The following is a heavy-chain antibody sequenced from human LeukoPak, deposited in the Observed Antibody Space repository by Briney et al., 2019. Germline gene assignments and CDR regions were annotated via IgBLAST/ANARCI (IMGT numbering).Heavy chain of an antibody. D-gene: IGHD5-12*01. V-gene: IGHV3-23*01. J-gene: IGHJ4*02. CDR3: ANPLYSGYDKVEGDFDY. CDR1: GFTFSSYA. Sequence: TGGSLRLSCAASGFTFSSYAMSWVRQAPGKGLEWVSAISGSGGSTYYADSVKGRFTISRDNSKNTLYLQMNSLRAEDTAVYYCANPLYSGYDKVEGDFDYWGQGTLVTVSS. CDR2: ISGSGGST.